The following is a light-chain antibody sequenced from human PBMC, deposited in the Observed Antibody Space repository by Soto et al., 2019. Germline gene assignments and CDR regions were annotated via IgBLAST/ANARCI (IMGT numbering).Light chain of an antibody. Sequence: QSVLTQPPSVSGAPGQRVTISCTGSSSNIGAGYDVHWYQQLPGTAPKLLIYGNSNRPSGVPDRFSGSKSGTSASLAITGLQAEDEADYSCQSYDSSLSGWKVFGGGTKLTVL. J-gene: IGLJ2*01. V-gene: IGLV1-40*01. CDR2: GNS. CDR1: SSNIGAGYD. CDR3: QSYDSSLSGWKV.